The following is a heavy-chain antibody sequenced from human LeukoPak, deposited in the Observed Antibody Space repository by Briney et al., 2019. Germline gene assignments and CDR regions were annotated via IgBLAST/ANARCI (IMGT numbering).Heavy chain of an antibody. CDR3: ARGEPSNVVVVAGRSGEGMGNWFDP. J-gene: IGHJ5*02. CDR2: INHSGST. CDR1: GGSFSGYY. D-gene: IGHD2-15*01. Sequence: SETLSLTCAVYGGSFSGYYWSWIRQPPGKGLEWIGEINHSGSTNYNPSLKSRVTISVDTSKNQFSLKLSSVTAADTAVYYCARGEPSNVVVVAGRSGEGMGNWFDPWGQGTLVTVSS. V-gene: IGHV4-34*01.